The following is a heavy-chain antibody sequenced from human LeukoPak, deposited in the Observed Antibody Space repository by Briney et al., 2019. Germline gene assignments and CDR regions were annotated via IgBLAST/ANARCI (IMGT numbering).Heavy chain of an antibody. V-gene: IGHV4-4*07. CDR2: IYTSGST. D-gene: IGHD3-10*01. CDR1: GGSITSYY. Sequence: SSETLSLTCTVSGGSITSYYWSWIRQPAGKGLEWIGRIYTSGSTNYNPSLKSRITMSVDTSKNQFSLKLNSVTAADTAVYYCASGEWALFDYWGQGTLVTVSS. CDR3: ASGEWALFDY. J-gene: IGHJ4*02.